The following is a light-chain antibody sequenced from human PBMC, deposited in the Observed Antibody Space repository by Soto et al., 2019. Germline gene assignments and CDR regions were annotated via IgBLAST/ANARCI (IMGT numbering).Light chain of an antibody. J-gene: IGKJ5*01. Sequence: ETVMMQSPATLSVSPGERATLSCRASQSVNSDLAWYQKKPGQAPRLLIYGASTRATGIPARFSGGGSGTEFTLTISRLEPEDFAVYYCQQYGSSPRITFGQGTRLEIK. CDR2: GAS. CDR1: QSVNSD. CDR3: QQYGSSPRIT. V-gene: IGKV3D-15*02.